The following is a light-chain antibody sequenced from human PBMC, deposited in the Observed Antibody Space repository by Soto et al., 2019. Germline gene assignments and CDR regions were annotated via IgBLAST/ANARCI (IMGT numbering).Light chain of an antibody. Sequence: EIVLTQSPGTLSLSPGDRATLSCRASQRVSSRYLAWYQQKPGQAPSLLIFGASNRATGIPDRFSGSGSGTDFTLTISSLEPEDFAVYYCQERTGWPPWTFGQGTKVDIK. J-gene: IGKJ1*01. CDR3: QERTGWPPWT. CDR1: QRVSSRY. CDR2: GAS. V-gene: IGKV3-11*01.